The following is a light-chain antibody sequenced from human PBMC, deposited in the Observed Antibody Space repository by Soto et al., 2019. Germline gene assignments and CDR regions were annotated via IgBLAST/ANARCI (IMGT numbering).Light chain of an antibody. CDR1: SSDVGSYNL. CDR2: EVS. Sequence: QSALTQPASVSGSPGQSITISCIGTSSDVGSYNLVSWYQQYPGKAPKLMIYEVSKRPSGVSNRFSGSKSGNTASLTISGLQAEDEADYYCCAYTNSATLVFGGGTQLTVL. V-gene: IGLV2-23*02. CDR3: CAYTNSATLV. J-gene: IGLJ7*01.